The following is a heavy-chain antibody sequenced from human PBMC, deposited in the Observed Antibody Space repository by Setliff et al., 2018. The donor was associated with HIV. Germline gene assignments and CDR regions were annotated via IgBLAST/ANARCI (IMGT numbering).Heavy chain of an antibody. Sequence: GGSLRLSCATSGFTFSTYAMNWVRQAPGKGLERVSVIGGSGVSTYYAESVKGRFIISRDNSKNTLYLEMNSLRVEDTAVYYCVRTIGNWGPGNHWGQGTLVTVSS. V-gene: IGHV3-23*01. CDR2: IGGSGVST. CDR1: GFTFSTYA. J-gene: IGHJ5*02. D-gene: IGHD3-10*01. CDR3: VRTIGNWGPGNH.